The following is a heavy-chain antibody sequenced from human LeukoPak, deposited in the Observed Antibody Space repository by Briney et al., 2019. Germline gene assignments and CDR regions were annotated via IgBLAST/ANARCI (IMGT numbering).Heavy chain of an antibody. CDR2: INPSGGST. J-gene: IGHJ6*02. Sequence: ASVKVSCKASGYTFTSYYMHWVRQAPGQGLEWMGIINPSGGSTSYAQKLQGRVTMTTDTSTSAAYMELRSLRSDDTAVYYCARDPRGPPRYCSGGSCPYYGMDVWGQGTTVTVSS. CDR3: ARDPRGPPRYCSGGSCPYYGMDV. V-gene: IGHV1-46*01. D-gene: IGHD2-15*01. CDR1: GYTFTSYY.